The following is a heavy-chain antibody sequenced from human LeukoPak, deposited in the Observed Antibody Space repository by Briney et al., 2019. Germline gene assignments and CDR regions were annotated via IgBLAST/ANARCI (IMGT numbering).Heavy chain of an antibody. V-gene: IGHV1-69*13. CDR3: ASSSSIAAQEVDY. Sequence: SVKVSCKASGGTFSSYAISWVRQAPGQGLEWMGGIIPIFGTANYAQKFQGRVTITADESTSAAYMELSSLRSEDTAVYYCASSSSIAAQEVDYWGQGTLVTVSS. CDR1: GGTFSSYA. J-gene: IGHJ4*02. CDR2: IIPIFGTA. D-gene: IGHD6-6*01.